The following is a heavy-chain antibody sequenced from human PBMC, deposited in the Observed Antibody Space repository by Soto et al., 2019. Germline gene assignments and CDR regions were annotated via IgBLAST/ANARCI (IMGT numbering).Heavy chain of an antibody. CDR3: AGGGVVGATLWVWFDP. CDR2: MNPNSGNT. V-gene: IGHV1-8*01. Sequence: QVQLVQSGAEVKKPGASVKVSCKASGYTFTSYDINWVRQATGQGLEWMGWMNPNSGNTGYAQKCQGRVTMTRKTSIGTAYMERRSRRSEDTAGYYCAGGGVVGATLWVWFDPWGQGTLVTVSS. J-gene: IGHJ5*02. CDR1: GYTFTSYD. D-gene: IGHD1-26*01.